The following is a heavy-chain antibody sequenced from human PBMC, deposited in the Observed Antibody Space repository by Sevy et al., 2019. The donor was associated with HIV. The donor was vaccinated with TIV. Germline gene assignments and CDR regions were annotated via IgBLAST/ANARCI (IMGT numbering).Heavy chain of an antibody. CDR3: ARGFDTPRGFDP. V-gene: IGHV4-4*02. D-gene: IGHD3-10*01. Sequence: SETLSLTCGVSGGSISSSNWWHWVRQPPGKGLEWIGEIYRSGSTNYNPSLKSRVTISVDNSKNQFSLQLSSVTAADTAVYYGARGFDTPRGFDPWGQGTLVTVSS. J-gene: IGHJ5*02. CDR2: IYRSGST. CDR1: GGSISSSNW.